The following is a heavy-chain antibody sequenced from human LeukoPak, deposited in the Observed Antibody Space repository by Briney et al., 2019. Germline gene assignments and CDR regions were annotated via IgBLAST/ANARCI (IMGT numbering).Heavy chain of an antibody. Sequence: QPGGSLKLSCAASGFTFSSYAMSWVRQAPGKGLEWVSAISGSGGSTYYADSVKGRFTISRDNSKNTLYLQMNSLRAEDTAVYYCAKGLYGSGSYYDFDYWGQGTLVTVSS. V-gene: IGHV3-23*01. D-gene: IGHD3-10*01. CDR2: ISGSGGST. CDR1: GFTFSSYA. J-gene: IGHJ4*02. CDR3: AKGLYGSGSYYDFDY.